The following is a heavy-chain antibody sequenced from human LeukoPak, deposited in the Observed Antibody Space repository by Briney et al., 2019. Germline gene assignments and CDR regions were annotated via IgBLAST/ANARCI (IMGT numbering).Heavy chain of an antibody. CDR2: ISSSGSTI. Sequence: GGSLRLSCAASGFTFSDYYMSWIRQAPGKGLEWVSYISSSGSTIYYADSVKGRFTISRDNAKNSLYLQMNSLRAEDTAVYYCAKYHSRIAARPNWGQGTLVTVSS. CDR1: GFTFSDYY. D-gene: IGHD6-6*01. CDR3: AKYHSRIAARPN. V-gene: IGHV3-11*01. J-gene: IGHJ4*02.